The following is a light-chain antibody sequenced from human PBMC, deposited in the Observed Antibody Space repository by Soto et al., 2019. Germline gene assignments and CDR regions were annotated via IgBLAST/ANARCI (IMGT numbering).Light chain of an antibody. J-gene: IGLJ2*01. V-gene: IGLV2-14*03. CDR2: DVS. CDR1: STDVGDFNY. Sequence: SALTQPASVSGSPGRSVTISCTGTSTDVGDFNYVSWYQHLPGRAPKLIIYDVSNRPSGISYRFSASKSGRTASLTISGLQAEDEADYYCSSYSRSTTHVVFGGGTQLTVL. CDR3: SSYSRSTTHVV.